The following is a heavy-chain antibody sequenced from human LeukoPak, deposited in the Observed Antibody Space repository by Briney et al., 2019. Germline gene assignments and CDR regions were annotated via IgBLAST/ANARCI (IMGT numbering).Heavy chain of an antibody. CDR2: IYYSGST. Sequence: PSETLSLTCTVSGGSISSGGYYWSWIRQHPGKGLEWIGYIYYSGSTYYNPSLKSRVTISVDTSKNQFSLKLSSVTAADTAVYYCARWTDYYYYYGMDVWGQGTTVTVSS. D-gene: IGHD3/OR15-3a*01. CDR3: ARWTDYYYYYGMDV. CDR1: GGSISSGGYY. J-gene: IGHJ6*02. V-gene: IGHV4-31*03.